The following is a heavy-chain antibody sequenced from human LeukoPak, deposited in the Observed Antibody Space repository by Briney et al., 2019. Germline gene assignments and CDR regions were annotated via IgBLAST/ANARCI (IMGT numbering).Heavy chain of an antibody. CDR1: GDSVSSNTAA. CDR3: AREPYYYGSSGYSTFDY. CDR2: TYYRSKWYN. Sequence: SQTLSLTCAISGDSVSSNTAAWNWIRQFPSRGLEWLGRTYYRSKWYNDYAVSVKSRISINPDTSKNQFSLQLNSVTPEDTAVYYCAREPYYYGSSGYSTFDYWGQGTLVTVSS. V-gene: IGHV6-1*01. D-gene: IGHD3-22*01. J-gene: IGHJ4*02.